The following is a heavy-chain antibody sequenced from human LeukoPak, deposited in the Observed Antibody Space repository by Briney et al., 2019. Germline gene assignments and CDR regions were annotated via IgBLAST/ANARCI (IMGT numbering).Heavy chain of an antibody. Sequence: SVPQSLTCAVCGESLSGYYWRWIRRPPEKGLEWIGETNHSGSTDYNPSLKSRATISVNTSKNQFSLKLSSVTAADTAVYYCAKSIAAAGRGDCWGQGTLITASS. D-gene: IGHD6-13*01. CDR2: TNHSGST. J-gene: IGHJ4*02. CDR3: AKSIAAAGRGDC. CDR1: GESLSGYY. V-gene: IGHV4-34*01.